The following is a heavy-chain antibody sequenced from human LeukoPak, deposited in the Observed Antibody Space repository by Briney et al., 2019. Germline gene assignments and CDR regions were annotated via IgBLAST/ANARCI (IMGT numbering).Heavy chain of an antibody. CDR3: ARGGGSGWFYYYYGMDV. D-gene: IGHD6-19*01. J-gene: IGHJ6*02. CDR1: GYTFTSYD. Sequence: ASVKVSCKASGYTFTSYDINWVRQATGQGLEWMGWMNPNSGNTGYAQKLQGRVTMTRNTSISTAYMELSSLRSEDTAVYYCARGGGSGWFYYYYGMDVWGQGTTVTVSS. V-gene: IGHV1-8*01. CDR2: MNPNSGNT.